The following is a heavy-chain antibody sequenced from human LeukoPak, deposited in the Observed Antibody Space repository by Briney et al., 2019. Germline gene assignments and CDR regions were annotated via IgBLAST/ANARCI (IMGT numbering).Heavy chain of an antibody. V-gene: IGHV1-18*01. J-gene: IGHJ4*02. CDR3: ARDRTGTTPY. CDR1: GYTFTSYG. CDR2: ISAYNGNT. D-gene: IGHD1-7*01. Sequence: GASVKVSCKASGYTFTSYGIGWVRQAPGQGLEWMGWISAYNGNTNYAQKLQGRVTMTTDTSTSTADMELRSLRSDDAAVYYCARDRTGTTPYWGQGTLVTVSS.